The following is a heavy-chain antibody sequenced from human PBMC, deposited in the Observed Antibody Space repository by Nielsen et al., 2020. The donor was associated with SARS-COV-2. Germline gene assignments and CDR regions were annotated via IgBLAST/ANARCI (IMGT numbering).Heavy chain of an antibody. J-gene: IGHJ4*02. CDR1: GGSISSTSYY. Sequence: SETLSLTCTVSGGSISSTSYYWGWIRQPPGKGLEWIGYIHYSGSPNYNPSLKSRVTISVDTSKNRFSLKMTSVTATDTAVYYCATAGSGSYLVFDNWGQGTLVTVSS. D-gene: IGHD1-26*01. CDR2: IHYSGSP. V-gene: IGHV4-61*05. CDR3: ATAGSGSYLVFDN.